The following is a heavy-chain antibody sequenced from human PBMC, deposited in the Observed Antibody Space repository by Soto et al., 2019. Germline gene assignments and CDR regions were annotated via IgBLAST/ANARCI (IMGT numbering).Heavy chain of an antibody. D-gene: IGHD6-6*01. CDR3: GGRLRAAPEWFDP. CDR1: GGSISNNNW. V-gene: IGHV4-4*02. J-gene: IGHJ5*02. CDR2: IYHSGAT. Sequence: PSETLSLTCVVSGGSISNNNWWTCVRQPPGKGLEWIAEIYHSGATNYNPSLRRRVTLSVDKSNNQVSLRLNSVNAADTAVYYCGGRLRAAPEWFDPWGPGTLVTVSS.